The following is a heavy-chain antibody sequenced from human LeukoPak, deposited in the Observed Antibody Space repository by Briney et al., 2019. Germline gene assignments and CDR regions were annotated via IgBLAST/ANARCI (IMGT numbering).Heavy chain of an antibody. CDR2: IQYDGNTI. CDR1: GFTYSHNG. J-gene: IGHJ6*04. V-gene: IGHV3-30*02. CDR3: AELGITMIGGV. Sequence: GGSLRLSCVASGFTYSHNGMHWVRQAPGKGLEWVAFIQYDGNTIFYADSVKGRFTISRDNSKNTLYLQMNSLRAEDTAVYYCAELGITMIGGVWGKGTTVTISS. D-gene: IGHD3-10*02.